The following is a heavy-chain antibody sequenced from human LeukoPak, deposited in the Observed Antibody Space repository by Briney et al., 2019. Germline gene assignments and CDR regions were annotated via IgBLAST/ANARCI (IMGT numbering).Heavy chain of an antibody. CDR2: IYYSGTT. Sequence: SETLSLTCTVSGGSISPYYWSWIRQPLGKGLEWIGYIYYSGTTNYNPSLKSRVTISVDASKNQFSLKLSSVTAAATAVYYCAGDSTMVRGVIGYFDYWGQGTLVTVSS. D-gene: IGHD3-10*01. CDR3: AGDSTMVRGVIGYFDY. V-gene: IGHV4-59*01. J-gene: IGHJ4*02. CDR1: GGSISPYY.